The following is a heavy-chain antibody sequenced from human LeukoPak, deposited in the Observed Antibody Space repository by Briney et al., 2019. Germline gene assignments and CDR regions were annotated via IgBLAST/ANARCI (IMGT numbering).Heavy chain of an antibody. V-gene: IGHV3-23*01. D-gene: IGHD3-10*01. CDR2: ISCSDGTT. CDR1: GFTFSNYA. CDR3: AKGHGSGCWLVDV. J-gene: IGHJ6*04. Sequence: PAGSLRLSCAASGFTFSNYAMNWVRQVPGKGLEWVSGISCSDGTTYYADSVKGRFTISRDNSKNTLDLQMNSLRAEDTAVYHCAKGHGSGCWLVDVWGNLITVTFSS.